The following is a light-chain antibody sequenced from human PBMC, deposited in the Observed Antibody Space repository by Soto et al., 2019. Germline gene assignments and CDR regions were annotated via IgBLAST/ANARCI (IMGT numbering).Light chain of an antibody. Sequence: EIVLTQSPATLSVSPGDRATLSCRARQSVSSGLAWFQQKPGQAPRFLIYDASTRATGIPARFSGSGSETDFTLTISSLQSEDFAIYYCQQYNNWPLTFGGGTKVEIK. J-gene: IGKJ4*01. V-gene: IGKV3-15*01. CDR2: DAS. CDR1: QSVSSG. CDR3: QQYNNWPLT.